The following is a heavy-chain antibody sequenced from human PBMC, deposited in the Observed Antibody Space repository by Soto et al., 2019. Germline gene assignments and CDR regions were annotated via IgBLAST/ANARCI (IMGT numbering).Heavy chain of an antibody. V-gene: IGHV1-18*01. CDR1: GYTFTSYG. Sequence: ASVKVSCKASGYTFTSYGISWVRQAPGQGLEWMGWISAYNGNTNYAQKLQGRVTMTTDTSTSTAYMELRSLRSDDTAVYYCARDRSIAVAGNIYYYGMDVWGQGTTVTVS. CDR2: ISAYNGNT. CDR3: ARDRSIAVAGNIYYYGMDV. J-gene: IGHJ6*02. D-gene: IGHD6-19*01.